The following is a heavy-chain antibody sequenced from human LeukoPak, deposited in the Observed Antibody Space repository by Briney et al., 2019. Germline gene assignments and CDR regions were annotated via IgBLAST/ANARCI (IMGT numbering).Heavy chain of an antibody. CDR1: GGSISNYY. CDR3: ARHMGYYYYYPMDV. CDR2: IYYSGST. V-gene: IGHV4-59*08. D-gene: IGHD3-10*01. Sequence: TSETLSLTCTVSGGSISNYYRSWIRQSPGKGLEWIGYIYYSGSTNCNPSLKSRVTISVDTSKNQFSLKLSSVTAADTAVYYCARHMGYYYYYPMDVWGQGTTVTVSS. J-gene: IGHJ6*02.